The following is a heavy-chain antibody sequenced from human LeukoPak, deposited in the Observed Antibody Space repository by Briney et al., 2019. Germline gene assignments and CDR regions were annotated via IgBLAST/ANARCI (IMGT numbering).Heavy chain of an antibody. CDR1: GGSISGGDYY. D-gene: IGHD2-2*01. CDR3: ARDPLLGYCSSTSCYAHHAFDI. V-gene: IGHV4-30-4*01. CDR2: IYYSGST. Sequence: NPSETLSLTCTVSGGSISGGDYYWSWIRQPPGKGLEWIGYIYYSGSTYYNPSLKSRVTISVDTSKNQFSLKLSSVTAADTAVYYCARDPLLGYCSSTSCYAHHAFDIWGQGTMVTVSS. J-gene: IGHJ3*02.